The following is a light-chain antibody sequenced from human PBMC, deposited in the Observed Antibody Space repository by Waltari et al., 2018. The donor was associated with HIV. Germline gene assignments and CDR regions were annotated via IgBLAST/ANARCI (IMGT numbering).Light chain of an antibody. J-gene: IGLJ3*02. CDR2: NDN. CDR3: AAWDDRLDGQGV. CDR1: RSNIGTNT. V-gene: IGLV1-44*01. Sequence: QSVLTQPPSASGTPGQRVTISCSGTRSNIGTNTVNWYQIIPGTAPKLLIYNDNQRPSGVTGRCSGSRSGTSASLAISGLQSEDEADYYCAAWDDRLDGQGVFGGGTTLTVL.